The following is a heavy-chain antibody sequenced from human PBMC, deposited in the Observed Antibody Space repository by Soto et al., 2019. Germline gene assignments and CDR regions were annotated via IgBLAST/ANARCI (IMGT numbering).Heavy chain of an antibody. CDR1: GFSLTTTGVG. Sequence: QITLRESGPSLVKPTETLTLTCTFSGFSLTTTGVGVGWIRQPPGKALEWLAVVFWDGGERYSPSLKSRVTITKDTSKDQVVFTRTNMEPADTATYYCTQVYGSGSWGWYFHSWGQGTLVTVSS. CDR3: TQVYGSGSWGWYFHS. CDR2: VFWDGGE. V-gene: IGHV2-5*02. J-gene: IGHJ4*02. D-gene: IGHD1-26*01.